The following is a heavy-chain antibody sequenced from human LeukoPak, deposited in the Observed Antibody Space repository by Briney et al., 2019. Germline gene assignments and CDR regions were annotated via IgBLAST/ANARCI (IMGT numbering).Heavy chain of an antibody. CDR1: GYTFTGYY. CDR2: LNPHSGAT. J-gene: IGHJ4*02. Sequence: ASVKVTCKASGYTFTGYYMHWVRQAPGQGLEWMGWLNPHSGATNYAPKFQGGVTMTSDTSTSTTDMELSRRRSDDTAGYYYAGEGYYDSSGYYPIDYWGQGTLVTVSS. CDR3: AGEGYYDSSGYYPIDY. V-gene: IGHV1-2*02. D-gene: IGHD3-22*01.